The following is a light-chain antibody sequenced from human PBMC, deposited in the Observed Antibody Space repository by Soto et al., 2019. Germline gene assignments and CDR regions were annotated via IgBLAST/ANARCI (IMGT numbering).Light chain of an antibody. CDR1: QSLSSW. CDR2: KVS. J-gene: IGKJ2*01. CDR3: QQYNTYPYA. Sequence: DIQMTQSPSTLSASVGDRVTITCRASQSLSSWLAWYQPKPGEAPKLLIYKVSILESGVPSRFSGSGSGTEFTLTISSLQPDDFATYYCQQYNTYPYAFGQGTKLEIK. V-gene: IGKV1-5*03.